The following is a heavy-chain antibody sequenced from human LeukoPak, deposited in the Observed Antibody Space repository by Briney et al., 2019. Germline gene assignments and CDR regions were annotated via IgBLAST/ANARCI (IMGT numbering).Heavy chain of an antibody. V-gene: IGHV3-69-1*02. J-gene: IGHJ4*02. CDR2: IGYSSYI. D-gene: IGHD4-23*01. CDR3: ARGATVITPPLDY. CDR1: GFTVSSNY. Sequence: GGSLRLSCEVSGFTVSSNYVNWVRQAPGKGLEWVSSIGYSSYIYYADSVKGRFTISRDNAKSSLYLQLNSLRAEDTAVYYCARGATVITPPLDYWGQGTLVTVSS.